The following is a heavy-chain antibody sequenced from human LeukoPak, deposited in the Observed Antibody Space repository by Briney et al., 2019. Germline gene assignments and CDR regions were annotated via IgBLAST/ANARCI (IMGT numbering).Heavy chain of an antibody. Sequence: SETLSLTCTVSGYSISSGYSWSWIRRPPGKGLEWIGYIYHSGSTYYNPSLKSRVTISVDRSKNQFSLKLSSVTAADTAVYYCASQSIAVAGSDDYWGQGTLVTVSS. J-gene: IGHJ4*02. D-gene: IGHD6-19*01. CDR1: GYSISSGYS. CDR3: ASQSIAVAGSDDY. V-gene: IGHV4-30-2*01. CDR2: IYHSGST.